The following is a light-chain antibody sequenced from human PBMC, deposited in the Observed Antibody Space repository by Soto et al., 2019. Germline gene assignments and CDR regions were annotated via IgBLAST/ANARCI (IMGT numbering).Light chain of an antibody. Sequence: QSALTQPASVSGSPGQSITLSCTGTSSDIGDYNYVSWYQQHPGKAPKLIIFEVGDRPSGVSNRFSGSKSGYTASLTISGLQAEDEADYYCSSHTSTSTWVFGAGTKLTVL. J-gene: IGLJ3*02. CDR2: EVG. CDR1: SSDIGDYNY. CDR3: SSHTSTSTWV. V-gene: IGLV2-14*01.